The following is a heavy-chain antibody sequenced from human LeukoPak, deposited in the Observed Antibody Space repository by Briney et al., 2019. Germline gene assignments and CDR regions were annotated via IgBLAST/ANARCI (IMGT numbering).Heavy chain of an antibody. CDR3: TRDLGTYTSYGSIFFDY. Sequence: GASVKVSCKASGYTFTDFGISWVRQAPGQGLEWMGWSSAYNGDTKYAQKFQGRVTMTTDTSTSTAYMELRSPRSDDTAVFYCTRDLGTYTSYGSIFFDYWGQGTLVTVSS. CDR2: SSAYNGDT. J-gene: IGHJ4*02. CDR1: GYTFTDFG. V-gene: IGHV1-18*01. D-gene: IGHD3-10*01.